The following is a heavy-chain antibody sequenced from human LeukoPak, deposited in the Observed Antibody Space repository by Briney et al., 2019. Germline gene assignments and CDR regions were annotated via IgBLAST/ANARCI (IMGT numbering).Heavy chain of an antibody. D-gene: IGHD2-15*01. CDR2: ISWNSGSI. CDR1: GFTFDDYA. CDR3: AMVALLRSNGAFDY. V-gene: IGHV3-9*01. Sequence: GGSLRLSCAASGFTFDDYAMHWVRQAPGKGLEWVSGISWNSGSIGYADSVKGRFTISRDNAKNSLYLQMNSLRAEDTALYYCAMVALLRSNGAFDYWGQGTLVTVSS. J-gene: IGHJ4*02.